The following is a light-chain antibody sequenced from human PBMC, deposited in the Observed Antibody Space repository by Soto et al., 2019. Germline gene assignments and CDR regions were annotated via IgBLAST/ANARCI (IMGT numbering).Light chain of an antibody. CDR3: QQRINWPLT. CDR2: DVS. J-gene: IGKJ4*01. V-gene: IGKV3-11*01. Sequence: EIVLTQSPVTLSLSPGERATLSCRASQSVTTFLACYQQKPGQAPRLLIYDVSNRATGIPARFSGSGSGTDFTLTISSLEPEDFAVYYCQQRINWPLTFGGGTKVEIK. CDR1: QSVTTF.